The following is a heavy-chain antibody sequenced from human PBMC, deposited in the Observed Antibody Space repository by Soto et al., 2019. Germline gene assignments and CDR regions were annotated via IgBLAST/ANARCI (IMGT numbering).Heavy chain of an antibody. V-gene: IGHV3-21*01. J-gene: IGHJ4*02. Sequence: PGGSLRLSCAASGFTFSSYILNWVRQAPGQGLEWVSSISTSGNSVSYADSVKGRFTISRDNAKNSLYLQIDSLRAEDTAVYYCARGSVPARQPFDYWGQGTQVTVSS. D-gene: IGHD6-19*01. CDR1: GFTFSSYI. CDR3: ARGSVPARQPFDY. CDR2: ISTSGNSV.